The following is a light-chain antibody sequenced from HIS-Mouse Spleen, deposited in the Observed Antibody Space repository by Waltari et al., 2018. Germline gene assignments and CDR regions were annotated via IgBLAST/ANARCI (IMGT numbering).Light chain of an antibody. Sequence: QSVLTQPPSASGTPGQRVTISCSGSSSNIGSNYVYWYQQLPGTAPKPLIYRNNQRPSGVPAHFSGSKSGTSASLAISALRSEDEADYYCAAWDDSLSGPVFGGGTKLTVL. V-gene: IGLV1-47*01. CDR1: SSNIGSNY. CDR2: RNN. CDR3: AAWDDSLSGPV. J-gene: IGLJ3*02.